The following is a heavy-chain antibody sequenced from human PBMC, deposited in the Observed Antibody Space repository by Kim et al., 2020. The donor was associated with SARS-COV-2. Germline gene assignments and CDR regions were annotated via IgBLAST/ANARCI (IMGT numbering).Heavy chain of an antibody. CDR1: GYTFTGYY. D-gene: IGHD1-7*01. Sequence: ASVKVSCKASGYTFTGYYMHWVRQAPGQGLEWMGRINPNSGGTNYAQKFQGRVTMTPDTSISTAYMELSRLRSDDTAIYYWARERESEGVRLELRYFDYWGQGTLVTVSS. J-gene: IGHJ4*02. CDR3: ARERESEGVRLELRYFDY. V-gene: IGHV1-2*06. CDR2: INPNSGGT.